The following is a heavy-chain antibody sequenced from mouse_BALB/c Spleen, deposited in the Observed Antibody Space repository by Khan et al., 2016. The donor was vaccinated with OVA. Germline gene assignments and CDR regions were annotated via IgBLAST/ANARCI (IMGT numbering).Heavy chain of an antibody. Sequence: EVELVESGGGLVQPGGSRKLSCAASGFTFSRFGMHWVRQAPEKGLEWVAYISSGSSSIYYADTVKGRFTISRDNPKKTLFLQMTSLRSEDTAMYYCARDSNFDYGGQGTTLTVSS. J-gene: IGHJ2*01. CDR1: GFTFSRFG. CDR2: ISSGSSSI. CDR3: ARDSNFDY. V-gene: IGHV5-17*02.